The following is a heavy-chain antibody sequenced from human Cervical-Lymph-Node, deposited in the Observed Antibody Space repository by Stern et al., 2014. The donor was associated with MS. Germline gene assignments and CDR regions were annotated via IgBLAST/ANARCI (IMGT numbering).Heavy chain of an antibody. Sequence: QVQLVESGGGVVQPGRSLRLSCAASGFTFRGYGMPWVRQAPGKGLEWVAVLGYDGTNKDEADAVKGRFTISRDNSMSTLYLQMNSLRAEDTAVYYWARDHKRGYSYGGFDAWGQGTLVTVSS. CDR2: LGYDGTNK. D-gene: IGHD5-18*01. V-gene: IGHV3-33*01. J-gene: IGHJ4*02. CDR1: GFTFRGYG. CDR3: ARDHKRGYSYGGFDA.